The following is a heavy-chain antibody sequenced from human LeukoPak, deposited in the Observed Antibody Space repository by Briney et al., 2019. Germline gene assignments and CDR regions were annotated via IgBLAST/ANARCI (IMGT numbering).Heavy chain of an antibody. CDR3: ARGGLGYYDSTGYYWEADYFDY. CDR2: IYSGGNT. CDR1: GFTVSSNY. Sequence: GGSLRLSCAASGFTVSSNYMGWVRQAPEKGLEWVSLIYSGGNTYYADSVKGRFTISRDNSKNTLYLQMNSLRAEDTAVYYCARGGLGYYDSTGYYWEADYFDYWGQGTLVTVSS. V-gene: IGHV3-66*01. J-gene: IGHJ4*02. D-gene: IGHD3-22*01.